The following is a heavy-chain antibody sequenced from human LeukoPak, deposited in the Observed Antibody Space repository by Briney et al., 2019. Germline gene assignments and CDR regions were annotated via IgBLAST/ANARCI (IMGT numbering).Heavy chain of an antibody. CDR3: ARVSVAGTNDAFDI. J-gene: IGHJ3*02. Sequence: PGGSLRLSCAASGFTFSNAWMSWVRQAPGKGLEWVGRIKSKTDGGTTDYAAPVKGRFTISRDDSKNTLYLQMNSLKTEDTAVYYCARVSVAGTNDAFDIWGQGTMVTVSS. D-gene: IGHD6-19*01. CDR2: IKSKTDGGTT. CDR1: GFTFSNAW. V-gene: IGHV3-15*01.